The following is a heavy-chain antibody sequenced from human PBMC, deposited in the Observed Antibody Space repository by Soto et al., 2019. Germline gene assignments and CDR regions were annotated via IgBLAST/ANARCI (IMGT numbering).Heavy chain of an antibody. D-gene: IGHD2-2*01. Sequence: LRLSCAVSGFYFNNYGINWVRQAPGKGLEWVSSVSKSDYTYYSDSMKGRFTISRDNAKNSVSLQMNSLRPEDTAVYYCAREDSIIIPAVSDFWGQGTLVTVSS. CDR1: GFYFNNYG. CDR2: VSKSDYT. J-gene: IGHJ4*02. CDR3: AREDSIIIPAVSDF. V-gene: IGHV3-21*01.